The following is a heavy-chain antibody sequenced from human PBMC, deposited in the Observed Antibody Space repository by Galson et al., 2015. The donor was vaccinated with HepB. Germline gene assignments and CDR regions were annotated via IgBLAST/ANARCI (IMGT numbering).Heavy chain of an antibody. CDR2: VHSDGITT. CDR1: GFTFSSHW. J-gene: IGHJ5*02. CDR3: AGGVYNWFDP. V-gene: IGHV3-74*01. D-gene: IGHD2-8*01. Sequence: SLRLSCEASGFTFSSHWMNWVRQAPGKGLVWVSRVHSDGITTDYAGSVKGRFTISRDNAKNTLYLQMNSLRADDTAVYYCAGGVYNWFDPWGQGTLVTVSS.